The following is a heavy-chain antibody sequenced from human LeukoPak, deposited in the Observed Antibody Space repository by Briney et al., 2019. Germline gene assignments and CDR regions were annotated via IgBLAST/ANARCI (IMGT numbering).Heavy chain of an antibody. Sequence: GASVKVSCKASGYTFTSYDINWVRQATGQGLEWMGWMNPNSGNTGYAQKFQGRVTITRNTSISTAYMELSSLRSDDTAVYYCARSLIAVAGGEWGQGTLVTVSS. CDR3: ARSLIAVAGGE. D-gene: IGHD6-19*01. V-gene: IGHV1-8*03. CDR1: GYTFTSYD. CDR2: MNPNSGNT. J-gene: IGHJ4*02.